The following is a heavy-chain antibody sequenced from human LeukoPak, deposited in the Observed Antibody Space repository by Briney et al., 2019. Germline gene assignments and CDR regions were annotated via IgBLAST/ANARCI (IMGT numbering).Heavy chain of an antibody. CDR3: AKVKSSGYTYGPNFDN. V-gene: IGHV3-43D*03. CDR2: ISWDGGST. J-gene: IGHJ4*02. CDR1: GFTFEDYA. D-gene: IGHD5-12*01. Sequence: PGGPLRLSCAASGFTFEDYAIHWVRHAPERGLEWVSLISWDGGSTYYSDSVRGRFTISRDNNRNFVYLQMSALKIEDTAFYYCAKVKSSGYTYGPNFDNWGRGTLVTVSS.